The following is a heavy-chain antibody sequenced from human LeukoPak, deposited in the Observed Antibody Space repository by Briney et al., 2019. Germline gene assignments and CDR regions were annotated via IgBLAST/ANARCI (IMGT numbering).Heavy chain of an antibody. CDR2: ISWDGGST. V-gene: IGHV3-43*01. CDR3: AKGKWELLELAFDI. D-gene: IGHD1-26*01. CDR1: GFTFDDYT. J-gene: IGHJ3*02. Sequence: PGGSLRLSCAASGFTFDDYTMHWVRQAPGKGLEWVSLISWDGGSTYYADSVKGRFTISRDNSKNSLYLQMNSLRTEDTALYYCAKGKWELLELAFDIWGQGTMVTVSS.